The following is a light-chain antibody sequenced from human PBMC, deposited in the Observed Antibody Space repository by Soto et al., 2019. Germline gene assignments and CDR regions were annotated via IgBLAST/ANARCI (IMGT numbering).Light chain of an antibody. V-gene: IGLV1-40*01. CDR3: QSYDSSLSGYV. CDR1: SSNIGAGYD. Sequence: SITKTRSSSNIGAGYDVHWYQQLPGTAPKLLIYGNSNRPSGVPDRFSGSKSGTSASLAITGLQAEDEADYYCQSYDSSLSGYVFGTGTKVTVL. J-gene: IGLJ1*01. CDR2: GNS.